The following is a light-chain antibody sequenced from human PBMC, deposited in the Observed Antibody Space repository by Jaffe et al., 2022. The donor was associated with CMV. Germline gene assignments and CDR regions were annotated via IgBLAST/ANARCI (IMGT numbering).Light chain of an antibody. CDR1: SSNIANNY. Sequence: QSVLTQPPSVSAAPGQRVTISCSGSSSNIANNYVSWYQQLPGTAPKLLIYENDKRPSGIPDRFSGSKSGTSATLGITGLQTGDEADYYCGTWDTSLSVVFGGGTKLTVV. CDR2: END. V-gene: IGLV1-51*02. CDR3: GTWDTSLSVV. J-gene: IGLJ2*01.